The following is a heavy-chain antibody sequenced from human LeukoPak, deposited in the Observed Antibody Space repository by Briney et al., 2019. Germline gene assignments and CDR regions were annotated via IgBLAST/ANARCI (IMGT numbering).Heavy chain of an antibody. CDR2: IRQDASAV. Sequence: GGSLRLSCVASGFTFSNYYMSWVRQAPGKGLEWVANIRQDASAVFQVDSLKGRFTVSRDNTKNSLYLKISSLRVEDTAVYYCARWIHDSAAWRLDYWGRGARVTVSS. J-gene: IGHJ4*02. V-gene: IGHV3-7*04. CDR1: GFTFSNYY. D-gene: IGHD3-22*01. CDR3: ARWIHDSAAWRLDY.